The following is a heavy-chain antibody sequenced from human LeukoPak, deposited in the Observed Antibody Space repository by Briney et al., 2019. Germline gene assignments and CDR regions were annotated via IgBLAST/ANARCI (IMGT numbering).Heavy chain of an antibody. CDR2: IYYSGST. Sequence: SETLSLTCAVYGGSFSGYYWSWIRQPPGKGLEWIGYIYYSGSTNYKSSLKSRVTISVDTSKNQFSLKLSSVTAADTAVYYCARTTEGGYSYGYFYYYYMDAWGKGTTVTISS. CDR3: ARTTEGGYSYGYFYYYYMDA. D-gene: IGHD5-18*01. J-gene: IGHJ6*03. V-gene: IGHV4-59*01. CDR1: GGSFSGYY.